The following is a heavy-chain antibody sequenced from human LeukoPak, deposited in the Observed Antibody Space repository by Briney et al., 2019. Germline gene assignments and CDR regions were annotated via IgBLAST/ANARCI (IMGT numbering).Heavy chain of an antibody. CDR2: ISYDGRDK. D-gene: IGHD2-21*02. CDR3: ARDRVPSAADYYFDY. J-gene: IGHJ4*02. Sequence: PGGSLRLSCAASAFTFINYPMHWVRQAPGKGLEWVAVISYDGRDKHHADSVKGRFTISRDNSKNTLYLQLDSLRTEDTAVYFCARDRVPSAADYYFDYWGQGTLVTVSS. CDR1: AFTFINYP. V-gene: IGHV3-30*04.